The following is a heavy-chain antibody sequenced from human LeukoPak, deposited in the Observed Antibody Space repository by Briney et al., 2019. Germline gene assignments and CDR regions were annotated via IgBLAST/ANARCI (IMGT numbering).Heavy chain of an antibody. Sequence: SETLSLTCAVYGGSFSGYYWSWIRQPPGKGLELIGEINHSGSTNYNPSLKSRVTISVDTSKNQFSLKLSSVTAADTAVYYCARAPWLQLPNWFDPWGQGTLVTVSS. CDR2: INHSGST. CDR1: GGSFSGYY. CDR3: ARAPWLQLPNWFDP. V-gene: IGHV4-34*01. D-gene: IGHD5-24*01. J-gene: IGHJ5*02.